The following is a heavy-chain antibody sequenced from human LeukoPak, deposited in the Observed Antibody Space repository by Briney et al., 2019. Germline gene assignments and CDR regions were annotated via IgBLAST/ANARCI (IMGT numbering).Heavy chain of an antibody. D-gene: IGHD4-17*01. CDR3: ARDITVTRYDY. CDR2: ILYDGTNK. CDR1: AFTFSAYA. Sequence: GRSLRPSCAASAFTFSAYAMHWVRQAPGKGLEWVAVILYDGTNKYYADSVKGRFTISRDNSQNTLYLQMNSLRGADTAVYYCARDITVTRYDYWGQGTLVTVSS. V-gene: IGHV3-30-3*01. J-gene: IGHJ4*02.